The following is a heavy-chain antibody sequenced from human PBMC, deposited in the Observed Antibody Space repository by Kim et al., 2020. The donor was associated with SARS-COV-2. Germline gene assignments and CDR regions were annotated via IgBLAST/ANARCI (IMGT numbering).Heavy chain of an antibody. J-gene: IGHJ4*02. CDR2: IYYSGST. D-gene: IGHD6-13*01. CDR3: ARGGASSSWYGVLRNFDY. CDR1: GGSISSYY. Sequence: SETLSLTCTVSGGSISSYYWSWIRQPPGKGLEWIGYIYYSGSTNYNPSLKSRVTISVDTSKNQFSLKLSSVTAADTAVYYCARGGASSSWYGVLRNFDYWGQGTLVTVSS. V-gene: IGHV4-59*13.